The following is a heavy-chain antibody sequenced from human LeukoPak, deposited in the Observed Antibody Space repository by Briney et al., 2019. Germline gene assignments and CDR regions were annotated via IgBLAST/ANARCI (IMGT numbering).Heavy chain of an antibody. CDR3: AREKSMAPFRSIIDAFDI. Sequence: GGSLRLSCAASGFTFSSYSMNWVRQAPGKGLEWVSYISSSSSTIYYADSVKGRFTISRDNAKNSLYLQMNSLRAEDTAVYYCAREKSMAPFRSIIDAFDIWGQGTMVTVSS. J-gene: IGHJ3*02. CDR1: GFTFSSYS. CDR2: ISSSSSTI. V-gene: IGHV3-48*04. D-gene: IGHD2/OR15-2a*01.